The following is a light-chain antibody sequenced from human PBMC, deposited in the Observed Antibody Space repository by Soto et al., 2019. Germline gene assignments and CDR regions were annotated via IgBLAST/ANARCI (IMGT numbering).Light chain of an antibody. CDR3: QQYNSYLVT. CDR1: QSISSW. Sequence: DIQMTQSPSTLSASVGDRVTITCRASQSISSWLAWYQQRPGQAPKLLIYDASTLESGVPSRFSGSGSGTEFTLTIISLQPDDFATYYCQQYNSYLVTFGPGTKVDIK. V-gene: IGKV1-5*01. CDR2: DAS. J-gene: IGKJ3*01.